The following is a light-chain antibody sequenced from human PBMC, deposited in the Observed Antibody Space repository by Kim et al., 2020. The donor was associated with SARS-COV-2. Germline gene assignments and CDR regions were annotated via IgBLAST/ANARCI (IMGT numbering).Light chain of an antibody. Sequence: RGTISWSGRSSNIGAGYDVHWYQQLPGTAPKLLIYGNNNRPSGVPDRFSGSKSGTSASLANTGLQAEDEADYYCQSYDSSLSGYVFGTGTKVTVL. V-gene: IGLV1-40*01. J-gene: IGLJ1*01. CDR1: SSNIGAGYD. CDR3: QSYDSSLSGYV. CDR2: GNN.